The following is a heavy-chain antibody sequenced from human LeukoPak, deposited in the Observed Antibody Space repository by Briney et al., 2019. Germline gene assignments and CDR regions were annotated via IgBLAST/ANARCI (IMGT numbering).Heavy chain of an antibody. CDR3: ARVGMLVVTKYNWFDP. Sequence: GASVKVSCKASGGTFSSYAISWVRQAPGQGLEWMGGIIPIFGTANYAQKFQGRVTITADKSTSTAYMELSSLRSEDTAVYYCARVGMLVVTKYNWFDPWGQGTLVTVSS. V-gene: IGHV1-69*06. J-gene: IGHJ5*02. D-gene: IGHD3-22*01. CDR1: GGTFSSYA. CDR2: IIPIFGTA.